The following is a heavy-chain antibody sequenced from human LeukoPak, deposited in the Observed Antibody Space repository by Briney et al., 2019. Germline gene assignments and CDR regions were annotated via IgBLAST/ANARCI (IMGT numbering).Heavy chain of an antibody. V-gene: IGHV4-61*02. CDR3: ARDCGGDCYGAVDP. CDR1: GGSISSGSYY. J-gene: IGHJ5*02. Sequence: PSETLSLTCTVSGGSISSGSYYWSWIRQPAGKGLEWIGRIYTSGSTNYNPSLNGRVTISVDTSKNQFSLKLSSVTAADTAVYYCARDCGGDCYGAVDPWGQGTLVTVSS. CDR2: IYTSGST. D-gene: IGHD2-21*01.